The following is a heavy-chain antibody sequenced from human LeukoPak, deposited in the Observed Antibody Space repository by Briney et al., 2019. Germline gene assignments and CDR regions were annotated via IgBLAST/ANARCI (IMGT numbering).Heavy chain of an antibody. V-gene: IGHV3-23*01. Sequence: GGSLRLSCTVSGFTFGDYAMSWVRQAPGEGLEWVSAILDSDGSTYYAGSVKGRFTISRDNSKNTLYLQMNSLRAEDTAVYYCVKCTDRSSGWFWYYFDYWGQGTLVTVSS. CDR3: VKCTDRSSGWFWYYFDY. CDR2: ILDSDGST. CDR1: GFTFGDYA. D-gene: IGHD6-19*01. J-gene: IGHJ4*02.